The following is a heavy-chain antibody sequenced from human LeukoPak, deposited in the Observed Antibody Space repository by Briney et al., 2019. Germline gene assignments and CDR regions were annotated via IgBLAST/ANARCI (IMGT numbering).Heavy chain of an antibody. CDR2: IYYSGST. J-gene: IGHJ4*02. Sequence: SETLSLTCTVSGGSISSYYWSWIRQPPGKGLEWIGYIYYSGSTNYNPSLKSRVTISVDTSKNQFSLELSSVTAADTAVYYCAREAFDGFSFDYWGQGTLVTVSS. V-gene: IGHV4-59*01. CDR3: AREAFDGFSFDY. CDR1: GGSISSYY. D-gene: IGHD2/OR15-2a*01.